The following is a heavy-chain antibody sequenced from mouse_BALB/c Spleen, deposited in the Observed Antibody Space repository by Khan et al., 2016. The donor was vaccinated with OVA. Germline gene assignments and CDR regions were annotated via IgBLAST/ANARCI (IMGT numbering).Heavy chain of an antibody. D-gene: IGHD1-2*01. CDR3: ARRNYFGYTFAY. CDR1: GYTFTDYY. V-gene: IGHV1-77*01. J-gene: IGHJ3*01. CDR2: ISPGSGDT. Sequence: VQLQESGAELARPGASVKLSCKATGYTFTDYYINWVKQRTGQGLEWIGEISPGSGDTYYNEKFKGKATLTADKSSSTVYMQFSSLTAEASAVYYCARRNYFGYTFAYWGQGTLVTVSA.